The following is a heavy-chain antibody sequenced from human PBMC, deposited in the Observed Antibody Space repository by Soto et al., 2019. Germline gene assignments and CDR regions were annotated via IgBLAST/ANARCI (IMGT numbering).Heavy chain of an antibody. CDR3: AKDRDPYYYYYLMDV. CDR2: IVVGTGST. Sequence: SVKVSCKASGITFRRTAVQWMRQARGQRLEWIGRIVVGTGSTTYAQIVQERIAITRDMSTNTAYMELNSLRAEDTAVYYCAKDRDPYYYYYLMDVWGQGTTVTVSS. J-gene: IGHJ6*02. CDR1: GITFRRTA. V-gene: IGHV1-58*01.